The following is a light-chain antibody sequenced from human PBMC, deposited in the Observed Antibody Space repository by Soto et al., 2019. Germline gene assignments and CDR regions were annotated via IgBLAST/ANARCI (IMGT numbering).Light chain of an antibody. CDR3: QHRSSWPRS. V-gene: IGKV3-11*01. CDR2: DAA. J-gene: IGKJ1*01. CDR1: QSVGTS. Sequence: DIVLTQSPATLSLSPGDRATLSCRASQSVGTSLAWYKQQPGQAPRLLIHDAAYRASGIPERFRGSGSGTAVSLSISSLVPDDFAVYYCQHRSSWPRSFGRGTKVEV.